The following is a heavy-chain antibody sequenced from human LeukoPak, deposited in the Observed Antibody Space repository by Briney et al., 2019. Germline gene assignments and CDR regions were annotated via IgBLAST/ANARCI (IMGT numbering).Heavy chain of an antibody. CDR2: IYYSGST. CDR3: ASFPCSSTSCPYYFDY. V-gene: IGHV4-31*03. CDR1: GGSISSGGYY. D-gene: IGHD2-2*01. Sequence: SETLSLTCTVSGGSISSGGYYWNWIRQHPGKGLEWIGYIYYSGSTYYNPSLKSRVTISVDTSKNQFSLKLSSVTAADTAVYYCASFPCSSTSCPYYFDYGGQGTLVTVSS. J-gene: IGHJ4*02.